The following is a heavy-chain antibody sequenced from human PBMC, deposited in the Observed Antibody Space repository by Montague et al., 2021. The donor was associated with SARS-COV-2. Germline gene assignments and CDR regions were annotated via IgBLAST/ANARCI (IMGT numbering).Heavy chain of an antibody. CDR2: KYESDTT. CDR1: GGSIRSTTFY. Sequence: SETLSLTCTVSGGSIRSTTFYWGWIRQSPGKGLEWIGYKYESDTTNYNPSLKSRVAISLDTPNNQLSLKMTSVTAADTAIYYCVTTGKTAVVGHFDYRGQGTLVTVSS. CDR3: VTTGKTAVVGHFDY. D-gene: IGHD6-19*01. J-gene: IGHJ4*02. V-gene: IGHV4-61*05.